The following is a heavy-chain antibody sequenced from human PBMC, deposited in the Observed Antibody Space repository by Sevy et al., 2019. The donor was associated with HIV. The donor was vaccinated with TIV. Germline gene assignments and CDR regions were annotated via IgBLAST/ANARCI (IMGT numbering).Heavy chain of an antibody. D-gene: IGHD4-17*01. CDR3: ARVRSDYGDYYYYYYYMDV. CDR1: AFTFSSYW. V-gene: IGHV3-7*03. Sequence: GGSLRLSCAASAFTFSSYWMSWVRQAPGKGLEWVANIKEDGNEKYYVDSVKGRFTISRDNAKNSLYLQMNSLRAEDTAVYSCARVRSDYGDYYYYYYYMDVGGKGTTVTVSS. J-gene: IGHJ6*03. CDR2: IKEDGNEK.